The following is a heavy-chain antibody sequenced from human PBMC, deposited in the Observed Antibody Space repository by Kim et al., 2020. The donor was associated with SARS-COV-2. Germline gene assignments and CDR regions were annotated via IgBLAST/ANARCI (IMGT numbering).Heavy chain of an antibody. D-gene: IGHD6-13*01. CDR1: GYSFTTHW. CDR2: IYGGDSDT. J-gene: IGHJ3*02. Sequence: GESLKISCQASGYSFTTHWVGWLRQMPGKRLEWMGIIYGGDSDTRYSPSFEGQVTISADKSINTTYLLLSSLRASDTAIYYCAKLSSTWVSAFDIWGRGTRVAVSS. CDR3: AKLSSTWVSAFDI. V-gene: IGHV5-51*01.